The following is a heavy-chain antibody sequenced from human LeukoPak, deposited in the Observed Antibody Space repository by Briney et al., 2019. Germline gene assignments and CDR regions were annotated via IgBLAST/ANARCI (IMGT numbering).Heavy chain of an antibody. CDR3: ARDRIAARRGVDWFDP. J-gene: IGHJ5*02. Sequence: PSETLSLTCTVSGGSISSYYWSWIRQPAGKGLEWIGRIYTSGSTNYNPSLKSRVTMSVDTSKNQFPLKLSSVTAADTAVYYCARDRIAARRGVDWFDPWGQGTLVTVSS. D-gene: IGHD6-6*01. CDR1: GGSISSYY. CDR2: IYTSGST. V-gene: IGHV4-4*07.